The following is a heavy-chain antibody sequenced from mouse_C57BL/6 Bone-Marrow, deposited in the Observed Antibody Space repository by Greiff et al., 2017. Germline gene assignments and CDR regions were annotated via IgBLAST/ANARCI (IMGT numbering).Heavy chain of an antibody. Sequence: QVQLQQSGAELVRPGTSVKVSCKASGYAFTNYLIEWVKQRPGQGLEWIGVINPGSGGTNYNEKFKGKATLTADKSSSTAYMQRSSLTSEDSAVYFCARGLGPYYFDYWGQGTTLTVSS. D-gene: IGHD4-1*01. V-gene: IGHV1-54*01. CDR2: INPGSGGT. CDR1: GYAFTNYL. J-gene: IGHJ2*01. CDR3: ARGLGPYYFDY.